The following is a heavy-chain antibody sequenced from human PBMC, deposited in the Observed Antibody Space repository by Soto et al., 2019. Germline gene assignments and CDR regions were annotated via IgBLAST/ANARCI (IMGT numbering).Heavy chain of an antibody. D-gene: IGHD6-13*01. J-gene: IGHJ5*02. CDR3: ARSDSSWGWFDP. CDR2: IYYSGST. V-gene: IGHV4-59*01. Sequence: SETLSVTCTVSGGSISSYYWSWIRQPPGKGLEWVGYIYYSGSTNYNPSLKSRVTISVDTSKNQFSLKLSSVTAADTAVYYCARSDSSWGWFDPWGQGTLVAVSS. CDR1: GGSISSYY.